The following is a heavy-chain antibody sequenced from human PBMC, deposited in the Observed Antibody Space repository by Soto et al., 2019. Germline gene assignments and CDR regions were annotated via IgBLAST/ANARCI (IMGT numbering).Heavy chain of an antibody. Sequence: PSETLSLTCTVSGGSISSGDYYWSWIRKPPGKGLEWIGCIYYSGSTYYNPSLKSRVTISVDTSKNQFSLKLSSVTAADTAVYYCAARRDYYDSSGYSFDYWGQGTLVTVSS. J-gene: IGHJ4*02. D-gene: IGHD3-22*01. CDR2: IYYSGST. CDR3: AARRDYYDSSGYSFDY. CDR1: GGSISSGDYY. V-gene: IGHV4-30-4*01.